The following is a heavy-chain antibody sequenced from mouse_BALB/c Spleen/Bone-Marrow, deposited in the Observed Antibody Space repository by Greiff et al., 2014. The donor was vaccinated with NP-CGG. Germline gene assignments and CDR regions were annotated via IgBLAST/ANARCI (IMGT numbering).Heavy chain of an antibody. CDR1: GFTFSSFG. V-gene: IGHV5-17*02. J-gene: IGHJ4*01. CDR2: ISSGSNTI. D-gene: IGHD2-4*01. Sequence: EVQRVESGGGLVQPGGSRKLSCAASGFTFSSFGMHWVRQAPEKGLEWVAYISSGSNTIYYADTVKGRFTISRDNPKNTLFLQMTSLRSEDTAMYYCARDDYDYAMDYWGQGTSVTVSS. CDR3: ARDDYDYAMDY.